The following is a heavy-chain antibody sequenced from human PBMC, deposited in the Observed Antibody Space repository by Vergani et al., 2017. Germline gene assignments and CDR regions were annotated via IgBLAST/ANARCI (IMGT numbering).Heavy chain of an antibody. CDR3: TRSECSGTTCYGHYFDL. CDR1: GFRVTTYY. Sequence: VELLESGGGLAQPGGSLRVSCSASGFRVTTYYMSWVRQAPGKGLEWVSVIKSDGRTSYAESVRGRITIYRYTSRKAVYLQMNILRVEDTGVYYCTRSECSGTTCYGHYFDLWGHGILVTFSS. CDR2: IKSDGRT. D-gene: IGHD2-15*01. V-gene: IGHV3-66*02. J-gene: IGHJ4*01.